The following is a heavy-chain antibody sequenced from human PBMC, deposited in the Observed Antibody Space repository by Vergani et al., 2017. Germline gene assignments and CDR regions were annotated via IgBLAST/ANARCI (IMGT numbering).Heavy chain of an antibody. V-gene: IGHV4-31*03. J-gene: IGHJ3*02. Sequence: QVQLQESGPGLVKPSQTLYLTCTVSGCSISTGGYYWSWIRQHPGKGLEWIGYIYYSGSTYYNPSLNSRVTISVDTSKNQFSLKLSSVTAADTAVYYCARAPFGITIIGVVTDAFDIWGQGTMVTVSS. CDR2: IYYSGST. D-gene: IGHD3-3*01. CDR1: GCSISTGGYY. CDR3: ARAPFGITIIGVVTDAFDI.